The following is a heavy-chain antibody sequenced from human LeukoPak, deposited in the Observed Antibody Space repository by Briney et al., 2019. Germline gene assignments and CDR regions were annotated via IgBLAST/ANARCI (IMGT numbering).Heavy chain of an antibody. J-gene: IGHJ4*02. V-gene: IGHV3-21*01. D-gene: IGHD2-2*01. CDR3: ARVLDIVVVPAAISDY. CDR2: ISSSSSYI. CDR1: GFTFSSYS. Sequence: GGSLRLSCAASGFTFSSYSMNWVRQAPGKGLEWVSSISSSSSYIYYADSVKGRFTISRDNAKNSLYLQMNSLRAEDTAVYYCARVLDIVVVPAAISDYWGQGTLVTVSS.